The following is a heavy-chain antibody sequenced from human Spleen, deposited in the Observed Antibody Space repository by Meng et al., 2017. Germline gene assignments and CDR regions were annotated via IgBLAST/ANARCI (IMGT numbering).Heavy chain of an antibody. CDR1: GGSFSNYF. CDR2: INHSGFT. CDR3: AGTDLYGSGTYYNGNYFDS. D-gene: IGHD3-10*01. J-gene: IGHJ4*02. V-gene: IGHV4-34*01. Sequence: GSLRLSCAVYGGSFSNYFWSWIRQPPGKGLEWIGEINHSGFTNYNPSLKSRVTISVDTSKNQFSLKLSSVTAADTAVYYCAGTDLYGSGTYYNGNYFDSWGQGTLVTVSS.